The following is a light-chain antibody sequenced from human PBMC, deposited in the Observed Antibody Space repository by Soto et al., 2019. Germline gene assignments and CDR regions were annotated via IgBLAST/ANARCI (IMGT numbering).Light chain of an antibody. CDR1: SSDVGGYNY. CDR3: SSYTSSNTLV. Sequence: QSVLAQPASVSGSPGQSTIISCTGTSSDVGGYNYVSWYQQHPGKAPKFLIYEVDNRASGVSDRFSGSKSGNTASLTISGLQAEDEADYYCSSYTSSNTLVSGTGTKVTVL. CDR2: EVD. V-gene: IGLV2-14*01. J-gene: IGLJ1*01.